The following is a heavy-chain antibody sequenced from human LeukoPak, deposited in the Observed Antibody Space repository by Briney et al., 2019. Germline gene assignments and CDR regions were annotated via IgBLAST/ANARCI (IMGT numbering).Heavy chain of an antibody. CDR3: ARDDILTGYSSQSFDY. D-gene: IGHD3-9*01. CDR2: IYTSGST. J-gene: IGHJ4*02. V-gene: IGHV4-4*07. Sequence: SETLSLTCTVSGGSISSYYWSWIRQSAGKGLEWIGRIYTSGSTNYNPSLKSRVTMSVDTSKNQFSLKLSSVTAADTAVYYCARDDILTGYSSQSFDYWGQGTLVTVSS. CDR1: GGSISSYY.